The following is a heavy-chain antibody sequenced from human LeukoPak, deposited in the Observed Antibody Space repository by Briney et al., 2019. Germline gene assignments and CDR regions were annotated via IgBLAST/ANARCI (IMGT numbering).Heavy chain of an antibody. J-gene: IGHJ6*03. D-gene: IGHD2-2*01. Sequence: SETLSLTCTVSGYSISSGYYWGWIRQPPGKGLEWIGSIYHSGSTYYNPSLKSRVTISVDTSKNQFSLKLSSVTAADTAVYYCARAGDYGTSWTKPNYYMDVWGKGTTVTISS. V-gene: IGHV4-38-2*02. CDR1: GYSISSGYY. CDR2: IYHSGST. CDR3: ARAGDYGTSWTKPNYYMDV.